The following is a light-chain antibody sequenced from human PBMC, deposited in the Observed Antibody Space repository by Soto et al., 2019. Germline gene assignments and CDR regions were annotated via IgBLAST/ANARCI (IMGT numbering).Light chain of an antibody. CDR2: GAS. V-gene: IGKV3-20*01. Sequence: IVLTQSPGTLSLSPGERATLSCRASDSVGISYLAWYQQRSGQAPRLLIYGASTRATGIPDRFSGSGSGTDFTLTISRLEPEDSAVYFCQQWGNSPRVTFGGGTKVEIK. CDR1: DSVGISY. J-gene: IGKJ4*01. CDR3: QQWGNSPRVT.